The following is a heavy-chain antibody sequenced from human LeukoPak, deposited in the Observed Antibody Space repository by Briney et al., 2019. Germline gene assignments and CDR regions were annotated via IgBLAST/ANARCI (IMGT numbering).Heavy chain of an antibody. CDR1: GLTFSTYA. V-gene: IGHV3-53*01. CDR2: IYSGGST. J-gene: IGHJ4*02. CDR3: ARGSTEFDY. Sequence: GGSLRLSCAASGLTFSTYAMAWVRQAPGKGLEWVSVIYSGGSTYYADSMKGRFTNSRDNSKNTLYLQMNSLRAEDTAVYYCARGSTEFDYWGQGTLVTVSS.